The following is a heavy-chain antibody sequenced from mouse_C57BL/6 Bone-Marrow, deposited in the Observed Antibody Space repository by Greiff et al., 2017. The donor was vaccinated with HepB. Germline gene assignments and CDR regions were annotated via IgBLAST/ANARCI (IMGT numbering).Heavy chain of an antibody. J-gene: IGHJ2*01. CDR1: GFTFSSYA. CDR3: TREGVITTVVAPFDY. D-gene: IGHD1-1*01. V-gene: IGHV5-9-1*02. Sequence: EVKLVESGEGLVKPGGSLKLSRAASGFTFSSYAMSWVRQTPEKRLEWVAYISSGGDYIYYADTVKGRFTISRDNARNTLYLQMSSLKSEDTAMYYCTREGVITTVVAPFDYWGQGTTLTVSS. CDR2: ISSGGDYI.